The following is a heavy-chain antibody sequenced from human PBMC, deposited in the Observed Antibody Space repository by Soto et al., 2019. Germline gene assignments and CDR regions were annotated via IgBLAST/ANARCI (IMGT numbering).Heavy chain of an antibody. Sequence: PGGSLRLSCAASGFTFSSYWMSWVRQAPGKGLEWVANIKQDGSEKYYVDSVKGRFTISRDNAKNSLYLQMNSLRAEDTAVYYCARDPGVVVVPAATGYYYYYYGMDVWGQGTTVTVYS. J-gene: IGHJ6*02. CDR3: ARDPGVVVVPAATGYYYYYYGMDV. CDR1: GFTFSSYW. V-gene: IGHV3-7*03. D-gene: IGHD2-2*01. CDR2: IKQDGSEK.